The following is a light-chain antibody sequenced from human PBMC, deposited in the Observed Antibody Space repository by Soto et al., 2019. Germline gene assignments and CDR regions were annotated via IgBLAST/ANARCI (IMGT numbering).Light chain of an antibody. CDR1: QSISSKF. J-gene: IGKJ1*01. CDR2: GAS. CDR3: QQYDASRT. V-gene: IGKV3-20*01. Sequence: EIVLTQSPGTLSLSPGERATLSCRASQSISSKFFAWYQQKPGQAPRLLIYGASARATGIPDRFSGSGSGTDFTLTISSLEPEDFAVYYCQQYDASRTFGQGTKVEMK.